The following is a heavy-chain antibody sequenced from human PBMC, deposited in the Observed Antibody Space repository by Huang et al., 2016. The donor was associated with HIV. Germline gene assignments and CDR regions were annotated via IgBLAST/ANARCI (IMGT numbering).Heavy chain of an antibody. J-gene: IGHJ4*02. V-gene: IGHV1-18*04. CDR1: GNTFSGYG. Sequence: QVQLVQSGAEVKKPGASVKVSCKASGNTFSGYGISWVRQAPGQGLEWMGWSSGYNGNTNYVENLQGRVTMTTDTSTSTAYMELRSLRSDDTAVYYCARDRRPYSGSYLGYWGQGTLVTVSS. D-gene: IGHD1-26*01. CDR2: SSGYNGNT. CDR3: ARDRRPYSGSYLGY.